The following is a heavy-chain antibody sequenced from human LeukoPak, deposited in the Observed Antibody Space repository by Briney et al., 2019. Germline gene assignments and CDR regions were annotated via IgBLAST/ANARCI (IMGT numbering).Heavy chain of an antibody. CDR1: GDSISSSSYY. CDR2: IYYRGTT. D-gene: IGHD2-21*01. CDR3: AREYSRSVVAGSRPDY. V-gene: IGHV4-39*02. Sequence: KSSETLSLTCTVSGDSISSSSYYWGWIRQPPGKGLEWIGSIYYRGTTYYNTSLKSRVTITVDTSNNQFSLKLNSVTAADTAVYCCAREYSRSVVAGSRPDYWGQGLLVAVSS. J-gene: IGHJ4*02.